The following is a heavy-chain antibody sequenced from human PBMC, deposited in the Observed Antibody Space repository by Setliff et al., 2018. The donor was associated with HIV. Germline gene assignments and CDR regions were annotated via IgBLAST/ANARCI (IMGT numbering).Heavy chain of an antibody. CDR1: GFNFRTSW. CDR2: IYPDDSET. CDR3: VRRVGGRGYYFDY. Sequence: GESLKISCQGSGFNFRTSWIGWVRQMPGKGLEWMGIIYPDDSETRYRPSFQGQVTMSADKSITTAYLQWTSLKASDTAMYYCVRRVGGRGYYFDYWGQGTPVTVSS. D-gene: IGHD3-10*01. V-gene: IGHV5-51*01. J-gene: IGHJ4*02.